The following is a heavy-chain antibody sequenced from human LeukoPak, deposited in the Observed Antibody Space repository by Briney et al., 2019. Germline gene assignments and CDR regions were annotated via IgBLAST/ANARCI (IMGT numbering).Heavy chain of an antibody. CDR2: IYYSGGT. CDR3: ARATTVVTDDAFDI. J-gene: IGHJ3*02. V-gene: IGHV4-31*03. D-gene: IGHD4-23*01. Sequence: PSETLSLTCTVSGGSISSGGYYWSWIRQHPGKGLEWIGYIYYSGGTYYNPSLKSRVTISVDTSKNQFSLKLSSVTAADTAVYYCARATTVVTDDAFDIWGQGTMVTVSS. CDR1: GGSISSGGYY.